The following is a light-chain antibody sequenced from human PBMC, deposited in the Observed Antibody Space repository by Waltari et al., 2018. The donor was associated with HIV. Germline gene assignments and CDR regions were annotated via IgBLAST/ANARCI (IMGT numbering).Light chain of an antibody. V-gene: IGLV3-21*02. CDR3: QVWDSTTDEGV. J-gene: IGLJ2*01. CDR1: NIKSKN. Sequence: SYVLTQPPSVSVAPGQTATITCGGNNIKSKNVHWYRQRPGQAPTLVVYDDSARPAGSPELFSGSHSENTATLTISRVEAGDEADYYCQVWDSTTDEGVFGGGTKLAVL. CDR2: DDS.